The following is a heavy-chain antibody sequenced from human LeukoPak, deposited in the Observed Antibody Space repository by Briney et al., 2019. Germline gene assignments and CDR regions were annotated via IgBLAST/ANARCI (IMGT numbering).Heavy chain of an antibody. CDR2: IYYSGST. J-gene: IGHJ4*02. V-gene: IGHV4-59*12. D-gene: IGHD1-7*01. Sequence: MTSETLSLTCTVSGGSISSNYWSWIRQPPGQGLEWIGYIYYSGSTNYNPSLKSRVTVSVDTSKNQYSLKLTSVTAADTAVYYCARVGVELHQPLDYWGRGTLVTVSS. CDR1: GGSISSNY. CDR3: ARVGVELHQPLDY.